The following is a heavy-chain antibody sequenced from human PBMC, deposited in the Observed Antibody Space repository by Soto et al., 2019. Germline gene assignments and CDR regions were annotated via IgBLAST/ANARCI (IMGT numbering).Heavy chain of an antibody. V-gene: IGHV3-21*01. CDR3: ARDLWVDSGWYFAFDI. J-gene: IGHJ3*02. CDR1: GFTFSSYS. Sequence: GGSLRLSCAASGFTFSSYSMNWVRQAPGKGLEWVSSISSSSSYIYYADSVKGRFTISRDNAKNSLYLQMNSLRAEDTAVYYCARDLWVDSGWYFAFDIWGQGTMVTVSS. D-gene: IGHD6-19*01. CDR2: ISSSSSYI.